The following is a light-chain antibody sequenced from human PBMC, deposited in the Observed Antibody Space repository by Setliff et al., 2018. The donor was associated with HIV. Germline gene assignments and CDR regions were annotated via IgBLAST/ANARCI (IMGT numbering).Light chain of an antibody. V-gene: IGLV2-14*03. Sequence: ALTQPASVSGSPGQSITISCTGTSSDVGGYNYVSWYQQHPGKAPKLMIYDVSNRPSGVSNRFSGSKSGNVASLTISGLQAEDEADYYCCSNTGSNTFVFGTGTKVTVL. CDR1: SSDVGGYNY. CDR3: CSNTGSNTFV. J-gene: IGLJ1*01. CDR2: DVS.